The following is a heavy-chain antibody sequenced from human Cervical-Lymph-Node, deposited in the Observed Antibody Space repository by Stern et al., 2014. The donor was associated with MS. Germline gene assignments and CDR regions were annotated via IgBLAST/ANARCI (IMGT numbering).Heavy chain of an antibody. CDR1: GYTFTSYG. Sequence: QVQLVQSGAEVKKPGASVKVSCKASGYTFTSYGISWVLQAPGQGLEWMGWISAYNGNTNYAQKLQGRVTMTTDTSTSTAYMELRSLRSDDTAVYYCARDRALWFGELLGKFDPWGQGTLVTVSS. D-gene: IGHD3-10*01. CDR3: ARDRALWFGELLGKFDP. J-gene: IGHJ5*02. CDR2: ISAYNGNT. V-gene: IGHV1-18*04.